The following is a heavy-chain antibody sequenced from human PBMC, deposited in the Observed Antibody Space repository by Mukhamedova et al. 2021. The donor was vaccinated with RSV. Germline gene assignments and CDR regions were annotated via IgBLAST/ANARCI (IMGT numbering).Heavy chain of an antibody. CDR3: ARPSWEVVVVAALGD. CDR1: SSYA. CDR2: ISYDGSNK. J-gene: IGHJ1*01. Sequence: SSYAMHWVRQAPGKGLEWVAVISYDGSNKYYADSVKGRFTISRDNSKNTLYLQMNSLRAEDTAVYYCARPSWEVVVVAALGDWGQ. D-gene: IGHD2-15*01. V-gene: IGHV3-30*04.